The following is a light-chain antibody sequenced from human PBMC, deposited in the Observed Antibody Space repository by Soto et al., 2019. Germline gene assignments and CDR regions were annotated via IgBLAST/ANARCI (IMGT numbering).Light chain of an antibody. V-gene: IGLV2-8*01. Sequence: QSVLTQPPFASGSPGQSVTISCTGTSSDVGGYNYVSWYQQHPGKAPKLMIYEVSKRPSGVPDRFSGSKSGNTASLTVSGLQAEDEADYYCSSYAGSNAYVFGTGTKVTVL. CDR2: EVS. CDR3: SSYAGSNAYV. J-gene: IGLJ1*01. CDR1: SSDVGGYNY.